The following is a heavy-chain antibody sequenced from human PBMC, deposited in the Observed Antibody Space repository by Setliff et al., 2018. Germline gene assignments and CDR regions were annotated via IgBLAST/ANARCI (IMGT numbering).Heavy chain of an antibody. CDR2: MNPNSGNT. J-gene: IGHJ5*01. V-gene: IGHV1-8*02. CDR1: GYTFTSYD. Sequence: GASVKVSCKASGYTFTSYDINWVRQATGQGLEWMGWMNPNSGNTGYAQKFQGRVTMTRNTSISTAYMELSSLRSEDTAMYYCARTYYDLLTGRPERNWFDSWGQGTLVTVSS. D-gene: IGHD3-9*01. CDR3: ARTYYDLLTGRPERNWFDS.